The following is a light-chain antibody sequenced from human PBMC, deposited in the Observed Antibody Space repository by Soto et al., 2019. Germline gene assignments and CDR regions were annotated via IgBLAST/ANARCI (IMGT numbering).Light chain of an antibody. J-gene: IGKJ3*01. V-gene: IGKV3-20*01. CDR2: GAS. CDR1: QSVNNNY. CDR3: QQYGSSYT. Sequence: EIVLTQSPGTLSLSPGERATLSCRASQSVNNNYLAWYQQKPGQPPRLLIYGASSRAIGIPDRFSGGGSGTDFTPTISRLEPEDFAVYYCQQYGSSYTFGPGTKVDI.